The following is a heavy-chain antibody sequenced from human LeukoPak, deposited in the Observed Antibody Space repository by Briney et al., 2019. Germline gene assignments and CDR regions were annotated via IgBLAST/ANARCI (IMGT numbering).Heavy chain of an antibody. CDR2: IYYSGST. CDR3: VRGPPFDY. Sequence: SETLSLTCTVSGGSISSYYWSWIRQPPGKGLEWIGYIYYSGSTKYNPSLKSRVTISVDTSKNQFSLKLNSVTAADTAVYYCVRGPPFDYWGQGTLVTVSS. CDR1: GGSISSYY. J-gene: IGHJ4*02. V-gene: IGHV4-59*01.